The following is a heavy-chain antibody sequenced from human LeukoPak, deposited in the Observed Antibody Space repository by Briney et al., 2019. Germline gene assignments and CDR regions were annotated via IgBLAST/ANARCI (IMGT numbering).Heavy chain of an antibody. V-gene: IGHV1-2*02. D-gene: IGHD2-2*01. J-gene: IGHJ4*02. Sequence: ASVKVSCKASGYSFTNYYIHWLRQAPGQGLEWMGWTNPTSTGTNYAQKFQGRITVTSDTSISTAYMELSRLTSDDTAVYFCARDHGTVPAANSPDYWGQGTLVTVSS. CDR3: ARDHGTVPAANSPDY. CDR2: TNPTSTGT. CDR1: GYSFTNYY.